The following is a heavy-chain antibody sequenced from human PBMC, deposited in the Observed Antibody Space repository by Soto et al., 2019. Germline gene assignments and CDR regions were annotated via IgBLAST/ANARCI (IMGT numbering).Heavy chain of an antibody. V-gene: IGHV1-3*01. Sequence: GASVKVSCKASGYTFPSYAMHLGRQAPGQWLELMGWINAGNGNTKYSQKFQGRVTITRDTSVSTAYMELSSLRSEDTFVYYCVRSWGYHPELNNWFDPWGQGTLVTVS. CDR2: INAGNGNT. CDR3: VRSWGYHPELNNWFDP. J-gene: IGHJ5*02. D-gene: IGHD3-16*01. CDR1: GYTFPSYA.